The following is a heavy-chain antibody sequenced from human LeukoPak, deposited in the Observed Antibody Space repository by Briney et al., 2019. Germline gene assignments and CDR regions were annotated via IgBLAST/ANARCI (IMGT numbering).Heavy chain of an antibody. J-gene: IGHJ5*02. V-gene: IGHV4-59*01. CDR1: GGSISSYS. Sequence: SETLSLTCTVSGGSISSYSWSWNRQPPGKGLEWVGYVYYTGSINYNPSLKSRVTISVDTSKNQFSLKLSSVTAADTAVYYCARGSSSGSYHPLDPWGQGTLVTVSS. CDR3: ARGSSSGSYHPLDP. CDR2: VYYTGSI. D-gene: IGHD3-10*01.